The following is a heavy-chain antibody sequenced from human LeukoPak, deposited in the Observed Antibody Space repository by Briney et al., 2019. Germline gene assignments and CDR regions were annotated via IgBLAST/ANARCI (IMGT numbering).Heavy chain of an antibody. CDR3: ARQASCLPYFDL. CDR1: GGSVSNYY. D-gene: IGHD5/OR15-5a*01. V-gene: IGHV4-59*08. Sequence: ASETLSLTRTVSGGSVSNYYWSWIRQSPGKGLEWIAYIYYSGRTNYNPSLKSRVTISVDTAENQFSLKLSSVTAADTALYFCARQASCLPYFDLWGRGTLVSVSS. CDR2: IYYSGRT. J-gene: IGHJ2*01.